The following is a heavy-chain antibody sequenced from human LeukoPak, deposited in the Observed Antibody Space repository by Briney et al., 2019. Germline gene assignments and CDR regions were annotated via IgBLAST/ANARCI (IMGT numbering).Heavy chain of an antibody. D-gene: IGHD3-22*01. V-gene: IGHV1-2*06. CDR2: INPNSGGT. CDR1: GYTFTGYY. J-gene: IGHJ5*02. Sequence: GASVKVSCKASGYTFTGYYMHWVRQAPGQGLEWMGRINPNSGGTNYAQKFQGRVTMTRDTSISTAYMELSRLRSDDTAVYYCARAYYYDSSGYPVFDPWGQGTLVTVSS. CDR3: ARAYYYDSSGYPVFDP.